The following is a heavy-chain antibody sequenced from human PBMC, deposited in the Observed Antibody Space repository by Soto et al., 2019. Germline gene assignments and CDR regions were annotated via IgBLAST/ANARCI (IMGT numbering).Heavy chain of an antibody. CDR3: ARVCGGDCHYGMDV. V-gene: IGHV4-31*01. J-gene: IGHJ6*02. Sequence: QVQLQESGPGLVKPSQTLSLTCTVSGGSISSGGYYWSWIRQHPGKGLEWIGYIYYSGSTYYNPSLKHQVTIAVATSKTTFSLKLSSVTAADTAVYYCARVCGGDCHYGMDVWGQGTTVTVSS. CDR2: IYYSGST. CDR1: GGSISSGGYY. D-gene: IGHD2-21*02.